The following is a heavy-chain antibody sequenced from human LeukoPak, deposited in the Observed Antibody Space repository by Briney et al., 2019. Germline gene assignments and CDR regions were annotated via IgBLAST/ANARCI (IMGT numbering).Heavy chain of an antibody. D-gene: IGHD3-22*01. V-gene: IGHV1-69*05. CDR1: GGTFSSYA. J-gene: IGHJ4*02. CDR2: IIPIFGTA. CDR3: ARDYSLDDSSGYYGVDY. Sequence: ASVKVSCKASGGTFSSYAISWVRQAPGQGLEWMGGIIPIFGTANYAQKLQGRVTMTTDTSTSTAYMELRSLRSDDTAVYYCARDYSLDDSSGYYGVDYWGQGTLVTVSS.